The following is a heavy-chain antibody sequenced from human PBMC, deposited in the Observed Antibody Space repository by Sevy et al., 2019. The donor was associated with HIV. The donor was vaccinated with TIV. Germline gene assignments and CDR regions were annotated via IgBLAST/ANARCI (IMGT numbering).Heavy chain of an antibody. CDR2: LRNKSDGTTT. CDR1: GFTFTNAW. J-gene: IGHJ4*02. CDR3: ITRPNYDSSGYYYPKFDH. D-gene: IGHD3-22*01. Sequence: GGSLRLSCAASGFTFTNAWMSWVRQAPGKGLEWVGRLRNKSDGTTTDYAAPVKGRFTISRDDSKNTVYLQMSGLEIEDTAVYYCITRPNYDSSGYYYPKFDHWGQGTLVTVSS. V-gene: IGHV3-15*01.